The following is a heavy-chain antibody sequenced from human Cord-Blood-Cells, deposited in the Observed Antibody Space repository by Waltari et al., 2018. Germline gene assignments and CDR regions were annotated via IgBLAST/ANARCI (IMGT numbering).Heavy chain of an antibody. V-gene: IGHV4-34*01. CDR3: ARRLLTGDGPPFDY. CDR1: GGSFSGSD. Sequence: QVQLQQWGAGLLKPSETLSLTCAVSGGSFSGSDWTWTRQPPGKGLEWIGEINHSGSTNYNPSLKSRVTISVDTSKNQFSLKLSSVTAADTAVYYCARRLLTGDGPPFDYWGQGTLVTVSS. D-gene: IGHD7-27*01. J-gene: IGHJ4*02. CDR2: INHSGST.